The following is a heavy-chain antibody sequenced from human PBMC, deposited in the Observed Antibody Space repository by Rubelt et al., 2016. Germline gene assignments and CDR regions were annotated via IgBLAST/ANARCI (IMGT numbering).Heavy chain of an antibody. J-gene: IGHJ4*02. CDR1: GFTFSNYA. V-gene: IGHV3-64D*06. CDR2: ISSNGGIK. CDR3: VRDEAFDY. Sequence: GFTFSNYAIHWVRQAPGKGLEYISAISSNGGIKYYADSVKGRFTISRDNSKNTLDLQMSSLRAEDTAVYYCVRDEAFDYWGQGTLVTVSS.